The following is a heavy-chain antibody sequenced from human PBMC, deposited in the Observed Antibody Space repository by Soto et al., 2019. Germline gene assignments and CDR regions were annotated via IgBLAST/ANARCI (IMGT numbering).Heavy chain of an antibody. CDR2: IITIFGTA. V-gene: IGHV1-69*01. D-gene: IGHD2-2*01. CDR3: AEGCRSTSCYRRWFGP. CDR1: GGTFSSYA. Sequence: QVQLVQSGAEVKKPGSSVKVSCKASGGTFSSYAISWVRQAPGQGLEWMGGIITIFGTANYARKFQGRVTITADESTSTAYIELSSLRSEDTAVYYCAEGCRSTSCYRRWFGPWGQGTLVTVGS. J-gene: IGHJ5*02.